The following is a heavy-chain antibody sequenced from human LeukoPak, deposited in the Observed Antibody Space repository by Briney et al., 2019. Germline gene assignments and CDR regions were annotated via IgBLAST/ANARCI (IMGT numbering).Heavy chain of an antibody. J-gene: IGHJ4*02. CDR3: ARTTSFTASGYDY. Sequence: GASLKLSCKASGYTFTNYHINWVRQATGQGLKWMGWINPNNGDSGFAQKFQGRVTITRDTAMTTAYMELSSLTAEDTAIYFCARTTSFTASGYDYWGQGTLVTVSS. D-gene: IGHD6-25*01. V-gene: IGHV1-8*03. CDR1: GYTFTNYH. CDR2: INPNNGDS.